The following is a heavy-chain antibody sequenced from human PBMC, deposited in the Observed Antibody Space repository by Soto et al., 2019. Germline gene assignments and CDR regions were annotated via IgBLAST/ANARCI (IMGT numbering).Heavy chain of an antibody. Sequence: GGSLRLSCAASGFTFSSYAMSWVRQAPGKGLEWVSAISGSGGSTYYADSVKGRFTISRDNSKNTLYLQMNSLRAEDTAVYYCAKDPALYGSGSYYYFDYWGQGTLVTVSS. D-gene: IGHD3-10*01. CDR2: ISGSGGST. CDR1: GFTFSSYA. V-gene: IGHV3-23*01. J-gene: IGHJ4*02. CDR3: AKDPALYGSGSYYYFDY.